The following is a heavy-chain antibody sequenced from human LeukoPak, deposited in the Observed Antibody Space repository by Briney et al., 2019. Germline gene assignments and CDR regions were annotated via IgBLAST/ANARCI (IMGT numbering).Heavy chain of an antibody. CDR3: ARAITMVRGVMGY. CDR2: IYYSGST. J-gene: IGHJ4*02. Sequence: PSETLSLTCTVSDGSISSSSYYWGWIRQPPGKGLEWIGSIYYSGSTYYNPSLKSRVTISVDTSKNQFSLKLSSVTAADTAVYYCARAITMVRGVMGYWGQGTLVTVSS. D-gene: IGHD3-10*01. CDR1: DGSISSSSYY. V-gene: IGHV4-39*01.